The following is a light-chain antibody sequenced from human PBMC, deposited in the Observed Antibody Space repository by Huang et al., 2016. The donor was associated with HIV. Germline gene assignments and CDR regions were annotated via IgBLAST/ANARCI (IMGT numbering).Light chain of an antibody. V-gene: IGKV1-33*01. CDR2: DAS. Sequence: DIQMTQSPSSLSAFVGDRVTITCQASQDIRKYLNWYQEKPGKAPKLLIYDASNLETVVPSRFSGSGSGTDFTFTISGLQPEDIAMYYCQQYDSVPPLTFGGGTKVEIK. J-gene: IGKJ4*01. CDR3: QQYDSVPPLT. CDR1: QDIRKY.